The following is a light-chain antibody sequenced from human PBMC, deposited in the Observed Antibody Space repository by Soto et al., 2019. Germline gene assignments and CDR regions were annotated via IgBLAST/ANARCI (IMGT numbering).Light chain of an antibody. J-gene: IGKJ4*01. CDR2: AAS. V-gene: IGKV1-8*01. CDR1: QGISSY. Sequence: AIRVTQSPSSFSASTGDRGTITFRASQGISSYLAWYQQKPGKAPKLLIYAASTLQSGVPSRFSGSGSGTDFTLTISCLQSEDFATYYCQQYYSYPLTFGGGTKVDIK. CDR3: QQYYSYPLT.